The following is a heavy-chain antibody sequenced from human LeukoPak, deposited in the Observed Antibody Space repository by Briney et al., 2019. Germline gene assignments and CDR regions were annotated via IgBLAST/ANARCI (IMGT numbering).Heavy chain of an antibody. Sequence: GGSLRLSCAASGFTFSKYAMSWVRQAPGKGLEWVTAISGSDGNTFYADSVKGRFTISRDNSKNTLSLQMNSLRVEDTALYYCAKDSSVPYGITDWGQGTLVTVSS. D-gene: IGHD4-17*01. V-gene: IGHV3-23*01. CDR2: ISGSDGNT. CDR3: AKDSSVPYGITD. CDR1: GFTFSKYA. J-gene: IGHJ4*02.